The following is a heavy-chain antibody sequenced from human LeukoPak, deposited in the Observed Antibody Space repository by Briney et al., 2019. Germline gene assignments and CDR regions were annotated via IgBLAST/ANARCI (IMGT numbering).Heavy chain of an antibody. D-gene: IGHD6-19*01. CDR3: ARDATVASSRNWFDP. CDR2: ITRGSSTR. J-gene: IGHJ5*02. Sequence: GGSLRLSCAASGFRFSSYSMHWVRQAPGKGLDWVSSITRGSSTRYYADSVKGRFTISRDDGKTSLYLHMNSLRVDDTAAYFCARDATVASSRNWFDPWGQGTLVTVSS. CDR1: GFRFSSYS. V-gene: IGHV3-48*01.